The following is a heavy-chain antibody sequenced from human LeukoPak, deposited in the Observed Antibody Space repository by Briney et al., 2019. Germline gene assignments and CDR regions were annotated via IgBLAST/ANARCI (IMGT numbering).Heavy chain of an antibody. CDR1: GGSISRYY. CDR3: ATPEECGGDCLEYFQH. CDR2: KDYSGST. D-gene: IGHD2-21*02. V-gene: IGHV4-59*04. J-gene: IGHJ1*01. Sequence: ASETLSLTCTVSGGSISRYYWSWIRQPPGKGLEWIGYKDYSGSTYYNPSLKSRVTISVDTSKNQFSLKLSSVTAADTAVYYCATPEECGGDCLEYFQHWGQGTLVTVSS.